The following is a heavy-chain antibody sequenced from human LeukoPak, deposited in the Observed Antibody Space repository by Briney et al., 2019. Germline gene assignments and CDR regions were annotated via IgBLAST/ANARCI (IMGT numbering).Heavy chain of an antibody. CDR3: ARDQGLAAAGTFYFDY. J-gene: IGHJ4*02. V-gene: IGHV4-39*07. CDR1: GGSISSSSYY. Sequence: KPSETLSLTCTVSGGSISSSSYYWGWIRQPPGKGLEWIGSIYYSGSTYYNPSLKSRVTISVDTSKNQFSLKLSSVTAADTAVYYCARDQGLAAAGTFYFDYWGQGTLVTVSS. CDR2: IYYSGST. D-gene: IGHD6-13*01.